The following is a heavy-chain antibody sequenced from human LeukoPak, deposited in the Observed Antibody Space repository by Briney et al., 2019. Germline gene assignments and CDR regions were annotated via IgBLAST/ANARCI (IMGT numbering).Heavy chain of an antibody. J-gene: IGHJ6*02. CDR2: IKSDGSST. CDR1: GFTFSNYW. V-gene: IGHV3-74*01. Sequence: GGSLRLSCAASGFTFSNYWMHWVRQAPGEALMWVSRIKSDGSSTTYADSVKGRFTISRDNAKNTLFLQMNSLRAEDTAVYYCSRDSLSSCGGDCYSGLDVWGQGTTVTVSS. CDR3: SRDSLSSCGGDCYSGLDV. D-gene: IGHD2-21*02.